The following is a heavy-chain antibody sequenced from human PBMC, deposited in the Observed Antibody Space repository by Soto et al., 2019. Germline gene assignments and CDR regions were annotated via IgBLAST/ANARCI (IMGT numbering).Heavy chain of an antibody. D-gene: IGHD2-15*01. CDR1: GFTFSTYA. CDR3: AKLSELAATGY. J-gene: IGHJ4*02. Sequence: GGSLRLSCAASGFTFSTYAMTWVRQAPGKGLQWVSSIDYSGAITYYINSVRGRFTISRDNSKSTLYLQMSSLRGEDTAIYYCAKLSELAATGYWGQGTPVTVSS. CDR2: IDYSGAIT. V-gene: IGHV3-23*01.